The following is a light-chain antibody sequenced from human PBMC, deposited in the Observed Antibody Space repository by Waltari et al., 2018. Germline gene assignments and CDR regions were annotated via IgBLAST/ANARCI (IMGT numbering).Light chain of an antibody. CDR1: SGSVSISYY. J-gene: IGLJ3*02. CDR3: VLYMGSGML. CDR2: SPK. V-gene: IGLV8-61*01. Sequence: QTVVTQEPSFSVSPGGTVTLTCGLSSGSVSISYYPSWYQQTPGQAPRTHIYSPKPRSSGVPDRFSGSILGNKAALTSTGAQADDESDYCCVLYMGSGMLFGGGTKLTVL.